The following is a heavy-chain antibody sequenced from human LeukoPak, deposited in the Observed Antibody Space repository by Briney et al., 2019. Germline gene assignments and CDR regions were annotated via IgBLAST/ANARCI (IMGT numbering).Heavy chain of an antibody. J-gene: IGHJ5*02. Sequence: GGSLRLSCAASGFTVSSNYMSWVRQAPGKGLEWVSTIYTSGSTYYADSVKGRFTISRDNAKNSLYLQMNSLRAEDTALYHCARGLIAAADATNWFDPWGQGTLVTVSS. CDR2: IYTSGST. CDR1: GFTVSSNY. CDR3: ARGLIAAADATNWFDP. D-gene: IGHD6-13*01. V-gene: IGHV3-66*01.